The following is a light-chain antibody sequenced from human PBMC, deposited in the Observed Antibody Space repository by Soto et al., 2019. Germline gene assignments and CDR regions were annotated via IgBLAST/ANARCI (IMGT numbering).Light chain of an antibody. V-gene: IGKV3D-15*01. CDR1: QSVRSN. CDR3: QQYAGSPRT. Sequence: EIVMTQSPGTLSLSPGERASLPCRASQSVRSNLAWYQQKPGQAPRLFIYDASHRATGIPARFSGSGSGTGLTLADSSLEAEGLEVYYCQQYAGSPRTFGQGTKVDIK. J-gene: IGKJ1*01. CDR2: DAS.